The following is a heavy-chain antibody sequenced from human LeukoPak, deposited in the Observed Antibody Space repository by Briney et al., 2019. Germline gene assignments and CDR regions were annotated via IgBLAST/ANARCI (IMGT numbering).Heavy chain of an antibody. D-gene: IGHD3-22*01. CDR3: ARDYAPYDSSGYYYFDY. V-gene: IGHV3-21*01. CDR1: GFTFSSYS. J-gene: IGHJ4*02. Sequence: GGSLRLSCAASGFTFSSYSMNWVCQAPGKGLEWVSSISSSSSYIYYADSVKGRFTISRDNAKNSLYLQMNSLRAEDTAVYYCARDYAPYDSSGYYYFDYWGQGTLVTVSS. CDR2: ISSSSSYI.